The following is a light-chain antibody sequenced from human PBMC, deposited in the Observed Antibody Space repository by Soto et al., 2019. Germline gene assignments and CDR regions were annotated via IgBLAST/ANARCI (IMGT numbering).Light chain of an antibody. CDR3: QQYGSSPLT. J-gene: IGKJ4*01. CDR1: QSVSSSY. Sequence: EIVLTQSPGTLSLSPGERATLSCRASQSVSSSYLAWYQQKPGQAPRLLIYGATSRATGIPDRFSGSGSGTDFTLTISRLEPEDFAVYYCQQYGSSPLTFXGGTKVDIK. V-gene: IGKV3-20*01. CDR2: GAT.